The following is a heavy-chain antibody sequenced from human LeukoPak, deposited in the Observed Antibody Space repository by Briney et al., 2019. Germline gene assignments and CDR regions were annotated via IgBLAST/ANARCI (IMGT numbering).Heavy chain of an antibody. J-gene: IGHJ3*02. CDR2: IRYDGSNK. CDR3: ARVGYYDSSGYPDAFDI. CDR1: GFTVSSNY. V-gene: IGHV3-30*02. Sequence: GGSLRLSCAASGFTVSSNYMSWVRQAPGKGLGWVTFIRYDGSNKYYADSVKGRFTISRDNSKNTLYLRMNSLRAEDTAVYYCARVGYYDSSGYPDAFDIWGQGTMVTVSS. D-gene: IGHD3-22*01.